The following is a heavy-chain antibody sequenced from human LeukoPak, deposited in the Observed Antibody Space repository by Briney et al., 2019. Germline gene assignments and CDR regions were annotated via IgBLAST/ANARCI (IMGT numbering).Heavy chain of an antibody. CDR1: GFTFSSYS. J-gene: IGHJ3*02. V-gene: IGHV3-20*04. CDR2: INWNGGST. D-gene: IGHD6-19*01. CDR3: AREMYSSGWLNAFDI. Sequence: GGSLRLSCAASGFTFSSYSMSWVRQAPGKGLEWVSGINWNGGSTNYADSVKGRFTISRDNAKNSLYLQMNSLRAEDTALYYCAREMYSSGWLNAFDIWGQGTMVTVSS.